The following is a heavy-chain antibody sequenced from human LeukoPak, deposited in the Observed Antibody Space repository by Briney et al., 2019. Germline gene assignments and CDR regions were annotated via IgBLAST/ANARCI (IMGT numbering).Heavy chain of an antibody. D-gene: IGHD4-11*01. CDR2: ISSSSSYI. Sequence: GGSLRLSCAASGFTFSSYSMNWVRQAPGKGLEWVSSISSSSSYIYYADSVKGRFTISRDNAKNSLYLQVNSLRAEDTAVYYCARGVPKTSYYYYMDVWGKGTTVTVSS. CDR1: GFTFSSYS. J-gene: IGHJ6*03. V-gene: IGHV3-21*01. CDR3: ARGVPKTSYYYYMDV.